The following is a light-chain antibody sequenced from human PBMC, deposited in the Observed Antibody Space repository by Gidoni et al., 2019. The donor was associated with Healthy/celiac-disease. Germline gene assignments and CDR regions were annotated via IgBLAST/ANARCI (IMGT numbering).Light chain of an antibody. CDR1: QSVSSN. J-gene: IGKJ1*01. Sequence: EIVMTQSPATLSVSPGERATLSCSASQSVSSNLAWDQQKPGQAPRLLIYGASTRATGIPARFSGSGSGTEFTLNISSLQAEDFAVYYCQQYNNWRTFGQGTKVEIK. CDR3: QQYNNWRT. V-gene: IGKV3-15*01. CDR2: GAS.